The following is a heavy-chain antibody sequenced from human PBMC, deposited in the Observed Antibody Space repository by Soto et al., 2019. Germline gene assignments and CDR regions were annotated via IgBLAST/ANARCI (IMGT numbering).Heavy chain of an antibody. CDR3: ARGGPYYYDSSDWGAFHI. V-gene: IGHV3-30-3*01. CDR1: GFTFSTYA. D-gene: IGHD3-22*01. Sequence: QVQLVESGGGVVQPGRSLRLSCAASGFTFSTYAMHWVRQAPGKGLDWVAVISYDGSNKYYADSVKGRFTISRDNSNNTLYLQMNSLRADDTTVYYCARGGPYYYDSSDWGAFHIWGQGTMVTVSS. J-gene: IGHJ3*02. CDR2: ISYDGSNK.